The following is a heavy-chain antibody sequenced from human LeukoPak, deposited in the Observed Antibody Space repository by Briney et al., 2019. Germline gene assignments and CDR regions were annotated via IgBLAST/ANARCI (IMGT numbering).Heavy chain of an antibody. CDR1: GFTFSNYA. CDR3: AKRGYCSGGSCAYYYYYGLDV. J-gene: IGHJ6*02. D-gene: IGHD2-15*01. V-gene: IGHV3-23*01. CDR2: ISGSGGST. Sequence: GGSLRLSCAASGFTFSNYAMSWVRQAPGQGLEWVSGISGSGGSTYYTDSVRGQFTISRDNSKNTLYLQMNSLRAEDTAVYYCAKRGYCSGGSCAYYYYYGLDVWGQGTTVTVSS.